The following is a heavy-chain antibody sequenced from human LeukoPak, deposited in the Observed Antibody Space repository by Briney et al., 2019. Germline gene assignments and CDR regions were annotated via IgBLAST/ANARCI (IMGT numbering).Heavy chain of an antibody. J-gene: IGHJ4*02. CDR2: ISYDGSNK. Sequence: PGGSLRLSCAASGFTFSSYAMHWVRQAPGKGLEWVAVISYDGSNKYYADSVKGRFTISRDNSKNTLYLQMNSLRAEDTAVYYCARDPRYDFWSGYPDYWGQGTLVTVSS. CDR1: GFTFSSYA. CDR3: ARDPRYDFWSGYPDY. V-gene: IGHV3-30-3*01. D-gene: IGHD3-3*01.